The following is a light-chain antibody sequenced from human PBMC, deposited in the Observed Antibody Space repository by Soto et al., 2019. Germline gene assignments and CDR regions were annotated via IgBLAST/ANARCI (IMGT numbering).Light chain of an antibody. J-gene: IGKJ2*01. Sequence: EIVLTQSPGTLSLSPGERATLSCRASQSVSSSYLAWYQQKPGQTPRLLIYGASSRATGIPDRFSGSGSGTDFTLTISRLEPEDFEVYYCQQFGNSPYTFGQGTKLDIK. CDR1: QSVSSSY. V-gene: IGKV3-20*01. CDR3: QQFGNSPYT. CDR2: GAS.